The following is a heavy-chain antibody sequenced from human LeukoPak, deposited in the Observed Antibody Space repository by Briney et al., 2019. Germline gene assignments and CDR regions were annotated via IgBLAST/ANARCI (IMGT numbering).Heavy chain of an antibody. Sequence: SETLSLTCTVSGGSISSYYWSWIRQPPGKGLEWIGYIYYSGSTNYNPSLKSRVTISVDTSKNQFSLKLSSVTAADTAVYYCARRRPRIAAAGGSDYWGQGTPVTVSS. V-gene: IGHV4-59*08. CDR3: ARRRPRIAAAGGSDY. CDR1: GGSISSYY. CDR2: IYYSGST. J-gene: IGHJ4*02. D-gene: IGHD6-13*01.